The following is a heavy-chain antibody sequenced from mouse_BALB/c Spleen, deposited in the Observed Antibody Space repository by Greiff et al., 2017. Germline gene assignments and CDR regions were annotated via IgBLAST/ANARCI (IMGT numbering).Heavy chain of an antibody. CDR1: GFNIKDTY. Sequence: EVQRVESGAELVKPGASVKLSCTASGFNIKDTYMHWVKQRPEQGLEWIGRIDPANGNTKYDPKFQGKATITADTSSNTAYLQLSSLTSEDTAVYYCARDDYDNAMDYWGQGTSVTVSS. CDR2: IDPANGNT. D-gene: IGHD2-4*01. CDR3: ARDDYDNAMDY. J-gene: IGHJ4*01. V-gene: IGHV14-3*02.